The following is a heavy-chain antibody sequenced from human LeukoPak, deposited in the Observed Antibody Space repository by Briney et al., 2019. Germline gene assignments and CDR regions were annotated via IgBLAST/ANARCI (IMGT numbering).Heavy chain of an antibody. V-gene: IGHV4-4*07. CDR1: GDSISNYH. D-gene: IGHD5-18*01. J-gene: IGHJ4*02. CDR3: ARGYTDSYDDY. Sequence: PSETLSLTCTVSGDSISNYHWSWLRQPAGEGLEWLGRIYSSGSTNYNPSLRSRVTMTVDSSKTQFSLRLSSVAAADTVFYYGARGYTDSYDDYWGQRTLVTVSS. CDR2: IYSSGST.